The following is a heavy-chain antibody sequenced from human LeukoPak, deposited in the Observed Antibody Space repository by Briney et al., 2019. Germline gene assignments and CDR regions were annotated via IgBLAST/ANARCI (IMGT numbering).Heavy chain of an antibody. Sequence: SETLSLTCTVSGGSISSYYWSWIRQPPGKGLEWIGYIYYSGSTNYNPSLKSRVTISVDTSKNQFSLKLSSVTAADTAVYYCARGGGRTATGTNYGMDVWGKGTTVTVSS. J-gene: IGHJ6*04. CDR3: ARGGGRTATGTNYGMDV. CDR1: GGSISSYY. CDR2: IYYSGST. D-gene: IGHD1-14*01. V-gene: IGHV4-59*01.